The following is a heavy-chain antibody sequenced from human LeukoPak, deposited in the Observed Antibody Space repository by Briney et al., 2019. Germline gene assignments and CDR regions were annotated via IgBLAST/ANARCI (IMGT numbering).Heavy chain of an antibody. CDR1: GYSFTSYW. CDR3: ARLGYCSSTSCRRDYNWFDP. CDR2: IYPGDSDT. D-gene: IGHD2-2*01. V-gene: IGHV5-51*01. Sequence: GESLKISCKGSGYSFTSYWIGWVRQMPGKGLEWMGIIYPGDSDTRYSPSFQGQVTISADKSITTAYLQWSSLKASDTAMYYWARLGYCSSTSCRRDYNWFDPWGQGTLVTVSS. J-gene: IGHJ5*02.